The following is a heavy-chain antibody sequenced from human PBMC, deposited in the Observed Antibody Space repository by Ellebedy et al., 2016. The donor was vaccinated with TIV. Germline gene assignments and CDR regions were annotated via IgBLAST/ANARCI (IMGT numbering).Heavy chain of an antibody. D-gene: IGHD5-12*01. Sequence: GESLKISCKGSGYSFTTYWIGWVRQMPGEGLEWMGIIYPGDLDTRYSPSFQGQVTISADTSISTAYLQWSSLKASDSAIYYCARRLRQNYFDYWGQGTLVTVSS. CDR1: GYSFTTYW. CDR2: IYPGDLDT. V-gene: IGHV5-51*01. J-gene: IGHJ4*02. CDR3: ARRLRQNYFDY.